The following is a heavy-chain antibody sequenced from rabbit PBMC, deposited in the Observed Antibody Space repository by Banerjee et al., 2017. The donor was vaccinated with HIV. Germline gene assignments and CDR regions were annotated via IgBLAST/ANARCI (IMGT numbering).Heavy chain of an antibody. CDR3: ARDHPYAAYGGHGYADL. J-gene: IGHJ6*01. D-gene: IGHD6-1*01. V-gene: IGHV1S45*01. CDR2: IYTGSSGST. Sequence: QEQLVESGGGLVQPEGSLKLTCTASGFSFSTSYYWSWVRQAPGKGLEWIACIYTGSSGSTNYASWAKGRFTISKTSTTVTLQMTSLTAADTATYFCARDHPYAAYGGHGYADLWGPGTLVTVS. CDR1: GFSFSTSYY.